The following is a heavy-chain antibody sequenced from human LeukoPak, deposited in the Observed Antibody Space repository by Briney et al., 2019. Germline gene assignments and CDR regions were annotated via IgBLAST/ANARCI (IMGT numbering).Heavy chain of an antibody. V-gene: IGHV4-59*01. CDR3: ARIAAAGTRYYYYYGMDV. CDR1: GGSISSYY. J-gene: IGHJ6*02. CDR2: IYYSGST. Sequence: SETLSLTCTVSGGSISSYYWSWIRQPPGKGLEWIGYIYYSGSTNYTPSLKSRVTISVDTSKNQFSLKLSSVTAAATAVYYCARIAAAGTRYYYYYGMDVWGQGTTVTVSS. D-gene: IGHD6-13*01.